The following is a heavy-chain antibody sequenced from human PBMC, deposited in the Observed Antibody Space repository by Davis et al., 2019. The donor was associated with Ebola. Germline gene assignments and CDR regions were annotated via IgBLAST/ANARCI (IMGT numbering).Heavy chain of an antibody. CDR2: ISASEGHT. D-gene: IGHD2-15*01. V-gene: IGHV3-23*01. CDR3: ARYCHYPDCSYFDC. J-gene: IGHJ4*02. CDR1: GFTFSDHY. Sequence: PGGSLRLPCAVSGFTFSDHYMDWVRQAPGKGLEWVSTISASEGHTHYSDSVKGRFTISRDNSKDTLYLQMNSLRAEDTATYYCARYCHYPDCSYFDCWGQGTMVAVSS.